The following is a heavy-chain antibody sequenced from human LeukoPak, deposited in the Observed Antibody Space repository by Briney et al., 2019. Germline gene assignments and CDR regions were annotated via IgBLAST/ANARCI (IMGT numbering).Heavy chain of an antibody. J-gene: IGHJ4*02. CDR1: GFSFSDYY. V-gene: IGHV3-11*01. Sequence: GGSLKLSCKASGFSFSDYYMSWIRQAPGKGLEWVSHIRSSGRTMYYTDSVKGRFTISRDNARSSLFLQMTRLRDDDTAVYYCARAALTCGNSGCYYYFDFWGQGIPVTVSS. CDR3: ARAALTCGNSGCYYYFDF. D-gene: IGHD2-15*01. CDR2: IRSSGRTM.